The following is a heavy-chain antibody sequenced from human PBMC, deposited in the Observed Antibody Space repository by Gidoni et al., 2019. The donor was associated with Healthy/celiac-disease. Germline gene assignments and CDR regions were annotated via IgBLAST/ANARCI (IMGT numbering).Heavy chain of an antibody. J-gene: IGHJ4*02. D-gene: IGHD5-12*01. CDR2: IYWDDDK. Sequence: QITLKESGPTLVKPTQTLTLTCPFSGFSLSTSGVGVGWIRQPPGKALEWLALIYWDDDKRYSPSLKSRLTITKDTAKNQVVLTRTNMDPVDTATYYCAHIPASSGGATSYFDYWGQGTLVTVSS. V-gene: IGHV2-5*02. CDR1: GFSLSTSGVG. CDR3: AHIPASSGGATSYFDY.